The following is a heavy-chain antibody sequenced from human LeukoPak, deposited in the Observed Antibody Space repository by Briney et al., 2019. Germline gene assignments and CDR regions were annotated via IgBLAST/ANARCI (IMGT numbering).Heavy chain of an antibody. CDR2: IAYDGSNK. J-gene: IGHJ5*02. V-gene: IGHV3-30*18. Sequence: GGSLRLSCAASGFTFSNYGMHWVRQAPGKGLEWVAVIAYDGSNKHYADSVKGRFTISRDSSKNTLHLEMNSLRAEDTAVYYCAKDANYDILTGTLNWFDPWGQGILVTVSS. CDR3: AKDANYDILTGTLNWFDP. CDR1: GFTFSNYG. D-gene: IGHD3-9*01.